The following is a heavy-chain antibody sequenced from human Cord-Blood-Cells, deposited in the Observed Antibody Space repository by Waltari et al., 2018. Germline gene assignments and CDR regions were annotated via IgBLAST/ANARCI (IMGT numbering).Heavy chain of an antibody. Sequence: QTQLAQSGAEVKKLGPSVTVTCKDPVSTFSSYAISRVRQAPGQGREWMGGIIPIFGTANYAQKFQGRVTITADESSSTAYMALGSLRSEDTAVYYCARGGDYVWFDPWSQVTLVTVSS. D-gene: IGHD4-17*01. J-gene: IGHJ5*02. CDR3: ARGGDYVWFDP. CDR2: IIPIFGTA. CDR1: VSTFSSYA. V-gene: IGHV1-69*01.